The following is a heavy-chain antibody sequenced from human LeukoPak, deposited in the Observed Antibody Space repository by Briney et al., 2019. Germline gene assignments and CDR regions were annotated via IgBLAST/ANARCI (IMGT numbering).Heavy chain of an antibody. CDR2: IYWDDDK. CDR1: GFSLTTTGVG. D-gene: IGHD1-14*01. J-gene: IGHJ3*02. CDR3: AHTTTKTDGFDI. Sequence: ASGPTLVKPTQTLTLTCTFSGFSLTTTGVGVGWIRQPPGKALEWLALIYWDDDKRYSPSLRSRLTITKDTSNNQVVLTVTNMDTVDKATYYCAHTTTKTDGFDIWGQGTMVTVSS. V-gene: IGHV2-5*02.